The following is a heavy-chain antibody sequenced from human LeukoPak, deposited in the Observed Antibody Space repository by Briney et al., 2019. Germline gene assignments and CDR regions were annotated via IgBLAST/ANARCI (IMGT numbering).Heavy chain of an antibody. CDR1: GFRFSYYW. V-gene: IGHV3-7*01. Sequence: GGSLRLSCAASGFRFSYYWMTWVRQAPGKGLECVANIKTDGSEKYYPDSVKGRFTISRDNAKNSLYLQMNSMRVEDTPVYYCTRDLNPDSSGWGQGHLVTVSS. CDR2: IKTDGSEK. J-gene: IGHJ1*01. D-gene: IGHD3-22*01. CDR3: TRDLNPDSSG.